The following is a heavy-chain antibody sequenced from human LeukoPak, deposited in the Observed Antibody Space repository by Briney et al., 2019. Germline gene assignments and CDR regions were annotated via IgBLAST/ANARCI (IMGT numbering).Heavy chain of an antibody. Sequence: GASVKVSCKASGYTFTSYYMHWVRQAPGQGLEWMGIINPSGGSTSYAQKFQGRVTMTRDTSTSTVCMELSSLRSEDTAVYYCARDIRITIFGVAYGMDVWGQGTTVTVSS. D-gene: IGHD3-3*01. CDR1: GYTFTSYY. CDR2: INPSGGST. J-gene: IGHJ6*02. V-gene: IGHV1-46*01. CDR3: ARDIRITIFGVAYGMDV.